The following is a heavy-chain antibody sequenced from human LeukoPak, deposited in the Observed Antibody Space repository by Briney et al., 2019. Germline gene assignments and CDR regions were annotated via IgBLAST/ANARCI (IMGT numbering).Heavy chain of an antibody. V-gene: IGHV1-18*01. J-gene: IGHJ3*02. Sequence: VSVKVSCKASVYTFTSYGISWVRQAPGQGLEWMGWISAYNGNTNYAQKLQGRVTMTTDTSTSTAYMELRSLRSDDTAVYYCAVIRGYSSHDAFDIWGQGTMVTPSS. D-gene: IGHD5-18*01. CDR1: VYTFTSYG. CDR3: AVIRGYSSHDAFDI. CDR2: ISAYNGNT.